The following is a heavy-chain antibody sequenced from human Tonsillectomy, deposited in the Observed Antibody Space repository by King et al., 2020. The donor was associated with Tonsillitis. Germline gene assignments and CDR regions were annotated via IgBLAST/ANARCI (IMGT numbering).Heavy chain of an antibody. CDR1: GYSFSTYW. CDR2: IYPSDSDT. CDR3: ARLEGDTYSGVDY. Sequence: QLVQSGAEVKKPGESLKISCKGSGYSFSTYWIGWVRQMPGKGLEWMGIIYPSDSDTRYSPSFQGQVTISADKSISTAYLPWSSLKAPDTAMYYCARLEGDTYSGVDYWGQGTLVTVSS. V-gene: IGHV5-51*01. D-gene: IGHD2-21*01. J-gene: IGHJ4*02.